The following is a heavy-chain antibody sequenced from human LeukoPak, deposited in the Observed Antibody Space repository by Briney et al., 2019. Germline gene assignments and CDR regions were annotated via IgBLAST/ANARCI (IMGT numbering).Heavy chain of an antibody. D-gene: IGHD3-22*01. CDR2: IYTSGST. J-gene: IGHJ4*02. Sequence: SETLSLTCTVSGGSISSGSYYWSWIRQPAGKGLGWIGRIYTSGSTNYNPSLKSRVTISVDTSKNQFSLKLSSVTAADTAVYYYARADYYDSSGFDYWGQGTLVTVSS. CDR3: ARADYYDSSGFDY. CDR1: GGSISSGSYY. V-gene: IGHV4-61*02.